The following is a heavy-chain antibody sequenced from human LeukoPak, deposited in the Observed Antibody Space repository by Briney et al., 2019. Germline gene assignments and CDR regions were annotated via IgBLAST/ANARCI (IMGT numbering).Heavy chain of an antibody. CDR2: IYPGDSNT. V-gene: IGHV5-51*01. Sequence: GESLKISCKGSGYSFTSNWIGWVRQMPGKGLEWMGIIYPGDSNTRYSPSFQGQVTISADKSISTAYLQWSSLKASDTAMYYCARRKAAAGTGDAFDIWGQGTMVTVSS. CDR1: GYSFTSNW. CDR3: ARRKAAAGTGDAFDI. D-gene: IGHD6-13*01. J-gene: IGHJ3*02.